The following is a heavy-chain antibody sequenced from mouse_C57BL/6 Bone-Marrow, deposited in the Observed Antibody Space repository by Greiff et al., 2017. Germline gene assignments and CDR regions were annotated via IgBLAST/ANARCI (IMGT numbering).Heavy chain of an antibody. V-gene: IGHV1-55*01. Sequence: QVQLQQPGAELVKPGASVKMSCKASGYTFTSSWLTWVKQRPGQGLEWIGDIYPGSGSTNYNEKFRSKATRTVDTSSSTAYMQLSSLTFEDSAVYYCARPYYSNYWYFDVWGTGTTVTVSS. D-gene: IGHD2-5*01. CDR3: ARPYYSNYWYFDV. CDR2: IYPGSGST. CDR1: GYTFTSSW. J-gene: IGHJ1*03.